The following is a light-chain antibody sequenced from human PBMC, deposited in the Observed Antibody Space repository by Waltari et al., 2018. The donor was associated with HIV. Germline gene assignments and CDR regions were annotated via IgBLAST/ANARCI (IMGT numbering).Light chain of an antibody. CDR3: QSYDSSLSGYV. CDR1: SSNLGAGYT. CDR2: GNT. V-gene: IGLV1-40*01. J-gene: IGLJ1*01. Sequence: QSVLTQPPSVSGAPGQRVSISCTGRSSNLGAGYTVSWYRQRPGTATKLLIYGNTNLPTGVPDRVSGSKSGTSASLASTGLRADDEADYYCQSYDSSLSGYVFGTGTKVTVL.